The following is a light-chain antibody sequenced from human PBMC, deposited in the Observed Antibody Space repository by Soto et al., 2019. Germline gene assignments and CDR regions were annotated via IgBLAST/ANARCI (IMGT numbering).Light chain of an antibody. J-gene: IGLJ3*02. Sequence: QSALTQPASVSGSPGQSITISCTGTSSDVGSYNLVSWYQQHPGKAPKLMIYEGSKRPSGVSDRFSGSKSGNTASLTISGLQAEDEGDYYCCSYAGSSTVAFGGGTKLTVL. CDR1: SSDVGSYNL. V-gene: IGLV2-23*01. CDR2: EGS. CDR3: CSYAGSSTVA.